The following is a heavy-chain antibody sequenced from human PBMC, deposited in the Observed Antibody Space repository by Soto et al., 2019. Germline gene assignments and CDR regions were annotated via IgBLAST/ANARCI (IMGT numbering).Heavy chain of an antibody. J-gene: IGHJ5*02. D-gene: IGHD3-10*01. CDR3: ARAKDYYGSGSYRGVNWFEP. V-gene: IGHV4-30-2*01. Sequence: SETLSLTCAVSGGSISSGGYSLSWIRQPPGKGLEWIGYLYHSGSTYYNPSLKSRVTISVDRSKNQFSLKLSSVTAADTAVYYCARAKDYYGSGSYRGVNWFEPWAQGTMVTVSS. CDR1: GGSISSGGYS. CDR2: LYHSGST.